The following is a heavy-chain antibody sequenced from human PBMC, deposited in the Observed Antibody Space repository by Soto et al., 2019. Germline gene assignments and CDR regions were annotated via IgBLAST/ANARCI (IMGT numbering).Heavy chain of an antibody. D-gene: IGHD1-1*01. CDR3: ARGRYGDY. J-gene: IGHJ4*02. Sequence: QVHLVQSGAEVKKPGASVKVSCKASVYTFTSYGITWGRQAPGQGLEWMGWISAHNGNTDYAQKLQGRVIVTIDTSTSTAYMELSSLRSDDTAVYYCARGRYGDYWGQGALVTVSS. V-gene: IGHV1-18*01. CDR2: ISAHNGNT. CDR1: VYTFTSYG.